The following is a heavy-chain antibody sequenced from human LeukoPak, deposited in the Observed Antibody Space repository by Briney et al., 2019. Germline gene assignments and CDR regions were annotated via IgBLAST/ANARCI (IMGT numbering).Heavy chain of an antibody. CDR1: GGTFSSYA. J-gene: IGHJ4*02. D-gene: IGHD3-22*01. V-gene: IGHV1-69*05. CDR2: IIPIFGTA. Sequence: SVKVSCKASGGTFSSYAISWVRQAPGQGLEWMGRIIPIFGTANYAQKFQGRVTITTDESTSTAFMELSSLRSEDTAVYYCARDMGYYDSSGYYLYWGQGTLVTVSS. CDR3: ARDMGYYDSSGYYLY.